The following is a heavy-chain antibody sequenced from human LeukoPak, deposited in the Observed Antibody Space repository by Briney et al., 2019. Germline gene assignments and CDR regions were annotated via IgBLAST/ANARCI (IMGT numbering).Heavy chain of an antibody. J-gene: IGHJ4*02. CDR1: VFTFSSYA. V-gene: IGHV3-30*01. Sequence: AGRSLRLSCASSVFTFSSYAMHRARQAPGKGLEWASVISYDGSNKYYADSVKGRFAISRDNSKNTLYLQMNSLRAEDTAVYYCARGPAWGQGTLVTVSS. CDR3: ARGPA. CDR2: ISYDGSNK.